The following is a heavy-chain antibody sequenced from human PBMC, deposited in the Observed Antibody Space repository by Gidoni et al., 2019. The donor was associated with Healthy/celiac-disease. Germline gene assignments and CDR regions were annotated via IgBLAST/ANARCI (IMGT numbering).Heavy chain of an antibody. D-gene: IGHD3-3*01. J-gene: IGHJ4*02. Sequence: EVQLLESGGGLVQPGGSLRLSCAASGVTFSSYAMSWVRQAPGKGLEWVSAISGSGGSTYYADSVKGRFTISRDNSKNTLYLQMNSLRAEDTAVYYCASSGYYDFWSGYYVDYWGQGTLVTVSS. CDR1: GVTFSSYA. CDR3: ASSGYYDFWSGYYVDY. CDR2: ISGSGGST. V-gene: IGHV3-23*01.